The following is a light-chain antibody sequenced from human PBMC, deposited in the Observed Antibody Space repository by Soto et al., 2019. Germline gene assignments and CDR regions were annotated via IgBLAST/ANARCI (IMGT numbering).Light chain of an antibody. CDR2: GNS. Sequence: QSVLTQPPSVSGAPGQRVTISCTGSSSNIGAGYDVHWYQQLPGTAPKLLIYGNSKRPSGVPDRFSGSKSGTSASLAITGLQAEDEADYYCQSYDSSLSVVFGRGTKLTVI. CDR3: QSYDSSLSVV. CDR1: SSNIGAGYD. J-gene: IGLJ2*01. V-gene: IGLV1-40*01.